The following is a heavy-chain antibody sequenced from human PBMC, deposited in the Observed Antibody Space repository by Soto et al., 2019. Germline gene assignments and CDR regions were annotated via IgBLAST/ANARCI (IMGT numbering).Heavy chain of an antibody. Sequence: ASVKVSCKASGYTFTSYAMHWVRQAPGQRLEWMGWINAGNGNTKHSQKLQGRVTITTDTSASTAYMELSSLRSEDTAVYYSPGGFDYWGQGNLVTVSS. D-gene: IGHD1-26*01. V-gene: IGHV1-3*01. J-gene: IGHJ4*02. CDR1: GYTFTSYA. CDR3: PGGFDY. CDR2: INAGNGNT.